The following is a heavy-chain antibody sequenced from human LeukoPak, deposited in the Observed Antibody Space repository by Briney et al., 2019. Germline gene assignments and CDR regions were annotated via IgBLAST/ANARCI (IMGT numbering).Heavy chain of an antibody. V-gene: IGHV3-21*01. CDR1: GFTFDDYG. J-gene: IGHJ4*02. Sequence: GGSLRLSCAASGFTFDDYGMSWVRQAPGKGLEWVSSISGSSRYIYYAESMKGRFAISRDNAKKLLYLQMNSLRAEDTAVYYCARWSPQSYGKYYLDSWGQGTLVTVSS. CDR2: ISGSSRYI. D-gene: IGHD1-26*01. CDR3: ARWSPQSYGKYYLDS.